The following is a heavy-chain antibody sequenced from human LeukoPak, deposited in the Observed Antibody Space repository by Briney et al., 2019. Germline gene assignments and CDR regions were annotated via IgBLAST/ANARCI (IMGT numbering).Heavy chain of an antibody. J-gene: IGHJ6*02. CDR3: ARIDYYYYGMDV. CDR1: GGTFSSYA. CDR2: INPSGGST. Sequence: GASVKVSCKASGGTFSSYAISWVRQAPGQGLEWMGIINPSGGSTSYAQKFQGRVTMTRDTSTSTVYMELSSLRSEDTAVYYCARIDYYYYGMDVWGQGTTVTVSS. V-gene: IGHV1-46*01.